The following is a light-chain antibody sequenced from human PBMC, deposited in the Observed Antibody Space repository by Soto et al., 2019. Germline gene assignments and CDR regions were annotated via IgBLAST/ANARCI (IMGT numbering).Light chain of an antibody. Sequence: QSALTQHRSVSFSPGHSVTISCTGTSSDVGGYNYVSLYQEQPGKAPKLMIYDVSKRPSGVPDRFSGSKSGNTASLTISGLQAEDEADYYCCSYAGSYSYVFGTGTKVTVL. CDR2: DVS. CDR3: CSYAGSYSYV. J-gene: IGLJ1*01. CDR1: SSDVGGYNY. V-gene: IGLV2-11*01.